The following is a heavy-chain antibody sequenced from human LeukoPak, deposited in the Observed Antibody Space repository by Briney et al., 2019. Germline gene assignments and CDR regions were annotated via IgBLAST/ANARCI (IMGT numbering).Heavy chain of an antibody. CDR2: IISSSSYI. CDR3: ARVGHSGYSYGHEDY. Sequence: GGSLRLSCAASGFTFSSYSMNWVRQAPGKGLEWVSSIISSSSYIYYADSVKGRFTISRDNAKNSLYLQMNSLRAEDTAVYYCARVGHSGYSYGHEDYWGQGTLVTVSS. V-gene: IGHV3-21*01. D-gene: IGHD5-18*01. J-gene: IGHJ4*02. CDR1: GFTFSSYS.